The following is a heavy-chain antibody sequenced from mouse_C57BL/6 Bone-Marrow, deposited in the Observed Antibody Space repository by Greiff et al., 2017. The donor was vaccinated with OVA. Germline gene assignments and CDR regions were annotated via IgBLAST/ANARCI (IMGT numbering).Heavy chain of an antibody. D-gene: IGHD2-2*01. V-gene: IGHV1-82*01. Sequence: QVQLKESGPELVKPGASVKISCKASGYAFSSSWMNWVKQRPGKGLEWIGRIYPGDGDTNYNGKFKGKATLTADKSSSTAYVQLSSLTSEDSAVYFCARWLMDYWGQGTTLTVSS. CDR3: ARWLMDY. CDR2: IYPGDGDT. CDR1: GYAFSSSW. J-gene: IGHJ2*01.